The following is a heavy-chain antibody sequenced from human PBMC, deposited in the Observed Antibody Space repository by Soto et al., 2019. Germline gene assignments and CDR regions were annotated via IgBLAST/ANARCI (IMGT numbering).Heavy chain of an antibody. Sequence: QVQLQQWGAGLLKPSETLSLTCAVYGGSFSGYYWTWIRQPPGTGREWMGEINHSGSTNYNPSLKSRVTISVDTSKNQFSLKLTSVTAADTAGYYCARDKITGLFDYWGQGTLVTVSS. CDR1: GGSFSGYY. J-gene: IGHJ4*02. CDR3: ARDKITGLFDY. CDR2: INHSGST. D-gene: IGHD2-8*02. V-gene: IGHV4-34*01.